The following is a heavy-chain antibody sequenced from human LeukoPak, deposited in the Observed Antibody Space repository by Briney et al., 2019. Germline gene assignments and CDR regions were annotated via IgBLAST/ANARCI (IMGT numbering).Heavy chain of an antibody. CDR2: ISWNSGSI. Sequence: GRSLRLSCAASGFTFDDHAMHWVRQAPGKGLEWVSGISWNSGSIGYADSVKGRFTISRDNAKNSLYLQMNSLRAEDTALYYCAKDRIRSYWYFDLWGRGTLVTVSS. D-gene: IGHD4-17*01. CDR1: GFTFDDHA. CDR3: AKDRIRSYWYFDL. J-gene: IGHJ2*01. V-gene: IGHV3-9*01.